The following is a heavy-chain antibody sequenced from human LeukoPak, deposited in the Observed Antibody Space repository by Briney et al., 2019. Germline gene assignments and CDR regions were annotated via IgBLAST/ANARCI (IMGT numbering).Heavy chain of an antibody. CDR2: ISGTGVTI. V-gene: IGHV3-11*01. Sequence: PGGSLRLSCAASGFTFSDYYMSWIRQAPGKGLEWNSYISGTGVTISYADSVKGQFTISRDNAKNSLYLQMNSLRAEDTAVYYCARDRSYDSSVTFAYWGRGTLVTVSS. CDR1: GFTFSDYY. CDR3: ARDRSYDSSVTFAY. J-gene: IGHJ4*02. D-gene: IGHD3-22*01.